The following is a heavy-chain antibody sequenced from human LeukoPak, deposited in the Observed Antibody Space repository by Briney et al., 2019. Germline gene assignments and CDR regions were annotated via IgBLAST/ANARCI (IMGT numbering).Heavy chain of an antibody. Sequence: GGSLRLSCAASGFTFSSYAMSWVRQAPGKGLEWVSAISGSGGSTYYADSVKGRFTISRDNSKNTLYLQMNSLRAGDTAVYYCAKDPTNKLTGNYFDYWGQGTLVTVSS. CDR1: GFTFSSYA. J-gene: IGHJ4*02. V-gene: IGHV3-23*01. D-gene: IGHD7-27*01. CDR2: ISGSGGST. CDR3: AKDPTNKLTGNYFDY.